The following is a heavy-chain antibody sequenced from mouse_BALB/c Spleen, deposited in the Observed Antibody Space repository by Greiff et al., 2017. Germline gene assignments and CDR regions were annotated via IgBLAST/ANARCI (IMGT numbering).Heavy chain of an antibody. V-gene: IGHV5-6-5*01. Sequence: EVKLMESGGGLVKPGGSLKLSCAASGFTFSSYAMSWVRQTPEKRLEWVASISSGGSTYYPDSVKGRFTISRDNARNILYLQMSSLRSEDTAMYYCARDGDYDKREFAYWGQGTLVTVSA. CDR1: GFTFSSYA. D-gene: IGHD2-4*01. CDR2: ISSGGST. J-gene: IGHJ3*01. CDR3: ARDGDYDKREFAY.